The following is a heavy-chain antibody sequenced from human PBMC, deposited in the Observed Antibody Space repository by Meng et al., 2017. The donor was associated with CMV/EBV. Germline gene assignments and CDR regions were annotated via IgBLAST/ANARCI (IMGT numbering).Heavy chain of an antibody. CDR1: GFTFSNAW. V-gene: IGHV3-15*01. Sequence: EVQLVESXGGLVKPGXSLRLSXAASGFTFSNAWMSWVRQAPGKGLEWVGRIKSKTDGGTTDYAAPVKGRFTISRDDSKNTLYLQMNSLKTEDTAVYYCTTGYDYVWGSYRTTFDLWGRGTLVTVSS. CDR3: TTGYDYVWGSYRTTFDL. CDR2: IKSKTDGGTT. J-gene: IGHJ2*01. D-gene: IGHD3-16*02.